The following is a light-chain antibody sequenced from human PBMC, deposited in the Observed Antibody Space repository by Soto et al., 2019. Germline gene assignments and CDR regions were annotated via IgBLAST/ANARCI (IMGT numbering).Light chain of an antibody. CDR1: QSVSSN. Sequence: EIVITQSPATLSVSPGERATLSCRASQSVSSNLAWYQQKPGQAPRLLIYGASTSATGIPARFSGSVSGTEFTLTISSLQSEDFAVYYCQQYNNWPLTTFGGGTKVEIK. CDR3: QQYNNWPLTT. J-gene: IGKJ4*01. CDR2: GAS. V-gene: IGKV3D-15*01.